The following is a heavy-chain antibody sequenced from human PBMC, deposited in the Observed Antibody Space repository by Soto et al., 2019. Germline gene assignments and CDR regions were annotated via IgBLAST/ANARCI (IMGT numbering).Heavy chain of an antibody. Sequence: GGSLRLSCAASGFTFSDYYMSWIRQAPGKGLEWVSYISSSGSTIYYADSVKGRFTISRDNAKNSLYLQMNSLRAEDTAVYYCANLGYSSGWWNKTIDYWGQGTLVTVSS. CDR3: ANLGYSSGWWNKTIDY. J-gene: IGHJ4*02. CDR2: ISSSGSTI. V-gene: IGHV3-11*01. D-gene: IGHD6-19*01. CDR1: GFTFSDYY.